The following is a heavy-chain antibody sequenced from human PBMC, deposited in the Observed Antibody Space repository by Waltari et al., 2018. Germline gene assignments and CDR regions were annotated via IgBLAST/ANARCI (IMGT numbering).Heavy chain of an antibody. Sequence: VQLVESGGGVVQPGRSLRLSCAASGFTFSSYSMNWVRQAPGKGLEWVSYISSSSSTIYYADSVKGRFTISRDNAKNSLYLQMNSLRAEDTAVYYCARGSVSRYWGQGTLVTVSS. CDR2: ISSSSSTI. CDR3: ARGSVSRY. V-gene: IGHV3-48*01. CDR1: GFTFSSYS. J-gene: IGHJ4*02.